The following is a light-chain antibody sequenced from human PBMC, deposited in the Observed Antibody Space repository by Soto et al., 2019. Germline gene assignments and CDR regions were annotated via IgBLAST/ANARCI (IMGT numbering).Light chain of an antibody. CDR1: NSDVGGYNY. V-gene: IGLV2-11*01. CDR3: CSYVDTDTWV. Sequence: QSALTQPRSVSGSPGQSVTISCTGTNSDVGGYNYVSWYQQYPGKAPKLMISGVSERPSGVPDRFSGSKSGITASLTISGLQAEDEAVYYCCSYVDTDTWVFGGGTKVTVL. J-gene: IGLJ3*02. CDR2: GVS.